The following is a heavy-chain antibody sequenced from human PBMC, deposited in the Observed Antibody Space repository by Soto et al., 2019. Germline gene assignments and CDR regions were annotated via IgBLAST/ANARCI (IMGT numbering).Heavy chain of an antibody. Sequence: QVQLVQSGAEVKKPGASVKVSCKASGYTFTSYGISWVRQAPGQGLEWMGWISAYNGYTNYAQKLQGRVTMTPDTSTSTAYMEVRSLRSDDTAVYYCARDYPYYYDSSGYHYFDYWGQGTLVTVSS. D-gene: IGHD3-22*01. CDR3: ARDYPYYYDSSGYHYFDY. CDR1: GYTFTSYG. V-gene: IGHV1-18*01. J-gene: IGHJ4*02. CDR2: ISAYNGYT.